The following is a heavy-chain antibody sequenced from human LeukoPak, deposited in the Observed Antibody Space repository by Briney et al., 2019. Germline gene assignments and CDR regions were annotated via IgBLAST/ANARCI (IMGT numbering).Heavy chain of an antibody. J-gene: IGHJ4*02. V-gene: IGHV4-34*01. CDR3: ARGEYSGSTYYFDY. D-gene: IGHD1-26*01. Sequence: SETLSLTCAVYGGSFSGYYWSWIRQPPGKGLEWIGEINHSGSTNYNPSLKSQVTISVDTSKNQFSLKLSSVTAADTAVYYCARGEYSGSTYYFDYWGQGTLVTVSS. CDR2: INHSGST. CDR1: GGSFSGYY.